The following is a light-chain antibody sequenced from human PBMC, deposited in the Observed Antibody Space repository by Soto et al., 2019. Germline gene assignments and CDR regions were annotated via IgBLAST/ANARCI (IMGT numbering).Light chain of an antibody. CDR2: GAS. Sequence: EIVMTQSPATLSVSPGERATLSCRTSQSVSSNLAWYQQKPGQAPRLLIYGASTRATGIPARFSGSGSGTACTLTISSLQSEDFAVYFCQQYNNWPVAFGQGTKVDIK. CDR1: QSVSSN. J-gene: IGKJ1*01. V-gene: IGKV3-15*01. CDR3: QQYNNWPVA.